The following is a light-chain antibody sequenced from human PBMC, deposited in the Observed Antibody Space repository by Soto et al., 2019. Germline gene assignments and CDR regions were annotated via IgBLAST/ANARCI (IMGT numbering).Light chain of an antibody. V-gene: IGLV2-14*01. CDR3: SSYATSGKMV. J-gene: IGLJ2*01. CDR1: STDIGGYNY. CDR2: GVS. Sequence: QSVLTQPASVSGSPGQSITVSCTGTSTDIGGYNYVSWYQQHPGKAPKLVIYGVSNRPSGVSDRFSGSKSGNTASLTISGLQAEEEADYYCSSYATSGKMVFGGGTKVTVL.